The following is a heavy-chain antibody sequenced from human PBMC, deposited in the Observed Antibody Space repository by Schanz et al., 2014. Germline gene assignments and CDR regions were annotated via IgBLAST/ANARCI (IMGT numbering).Heavy chain of an antibody. Sequence: EVQLVESGGGVVQPGGSLRLSCATSGFTFITYTMNWVRQTPGKGLEWVSTLSGSGAGTFYADSVKGRFTISRDNAKNSLYLQMNSLRAEDTAVYYCARLDSSSWYPRYWGQGTLVTVSS. D-gene: IGHD6-13*01. J-gene: IGHJ4*02. CDR2: LSGSGAGT. V-gene: IGHV3-21*04. CDR3: ARLDSSSWYPRY. CDR1: GFTFITYT.